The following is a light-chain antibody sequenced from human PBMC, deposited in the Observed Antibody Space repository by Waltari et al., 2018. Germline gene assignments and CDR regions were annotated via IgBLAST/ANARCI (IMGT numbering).Light chain of an antibody. Sequence: DMVMTQSPLSLPVTPVEPASISCRSSQSLLHSNGYTYLDWYLQNPGQSQQLLIYWGSNRASGVPDRFSGSGSGTDFTLKISRVEAEDVGVYYCMQTLQTPPTFGQGTKVEIK. CDR3: MQTLQTPPT. CDR2: WGS. CDR1: QSLLHSNGYTY. V-gene: IGKV2-28*01. J-gene: IGKJ1*01.